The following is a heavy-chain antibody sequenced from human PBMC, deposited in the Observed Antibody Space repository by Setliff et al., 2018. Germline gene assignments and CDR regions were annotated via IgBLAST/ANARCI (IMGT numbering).Heavy chain of an antibody. J-gene: IGHJ6*02. D-gene: IGHD1-26*01. Sequence: ASVKVSCKAFRYTFNDYYIHWVRQTPGQGLEWMGRINPNSGGTNYAQKFQGWVTMTRDTSISTAYMELSRLRSDDTAVYYCARDLLYSGSYFGYYYGMDVWGQGTTVTVSS. CDR2: INPNSGGT. V-gene: IGHV1-2*04. CDR3: ARDLLYSGSYFGYYYGMDV. CDR1: RYTFNDYY.